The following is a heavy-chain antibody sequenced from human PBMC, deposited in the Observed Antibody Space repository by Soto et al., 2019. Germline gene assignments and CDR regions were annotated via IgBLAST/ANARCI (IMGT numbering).Heavy chain of an antibody. CDR2: IYPGDSDT. CDR1: GYSFTSYW. J-gene: IGHJ6*03. D-gene: IGHD3-16*01. CDR3: ARSELRVWGYYYMDV. Sequence: GESLKISCKGSGYSFTSYWIGWVRQMPGKGLEWMGIIYPGDSDTRYSPSFQGQVTISADKSISTAYLQWSSLKASDTAMYYCARSELRVWGYYYMDVWGKGATVTVSS. V-gene: IGHV5-51*01.